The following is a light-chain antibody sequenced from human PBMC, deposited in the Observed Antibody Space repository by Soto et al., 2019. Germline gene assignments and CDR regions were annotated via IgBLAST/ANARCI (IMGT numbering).Light chain of an antibody. CDR1: QNVRTF. J-gene: IGKJ4*01. V-gene: IGKV1-39*01. CDR3: QQSYSSLLT. Sequence: DIQMTQSPSSLSASVGDRVTITCRASQNVRTFLNWYQHKPGKAPNLLIYGATTLQSGVPSRFSGSGSGTDFTLTIASLQPEDFATYYCQQSYSSLLTFGGGTKVDTK. CDR2: GAT.